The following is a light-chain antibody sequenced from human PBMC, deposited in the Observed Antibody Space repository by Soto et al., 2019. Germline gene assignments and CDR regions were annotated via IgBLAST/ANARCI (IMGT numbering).Light chain of an antibody. V-gene: IGKV1-39*01. J-gene: IGKJ1*01. CDR3: QQSDTTPRT. Sequence: DIQLTQSPSSLSASVGDRVTITCRASYSINTYLNWYQHKPGKAPKLLIYAATSLQSGVPTRFSGSGSGTDFTLTISSLQPEDCATYYCQQSDTTPRTFGQGTKVEVK. CDR1: YSINTY. CDR2: AAT.